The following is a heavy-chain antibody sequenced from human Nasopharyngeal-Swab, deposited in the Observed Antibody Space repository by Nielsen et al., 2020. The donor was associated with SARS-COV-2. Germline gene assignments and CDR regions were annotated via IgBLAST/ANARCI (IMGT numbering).Heavy chain of an antibody. CDR3: AREGYTYSSGSAEFDY. D-gene: IGHD3-10*01. CDR1: GFTFDDYG. CDR2: ISSGYTTI. J-gene: IGHJ4*02. Sequence: GGSLRLSCAASGFTFDDYGMNWVRQAPGKGLEWVSYISSGYTTIYYADSVKGRFTISRDNAKNSLFLQMNSLRDEDTAVYYCAREGYTYSSGSAEFDYWGQGTLVTVSS. V-gene: IGHV3-48*02.